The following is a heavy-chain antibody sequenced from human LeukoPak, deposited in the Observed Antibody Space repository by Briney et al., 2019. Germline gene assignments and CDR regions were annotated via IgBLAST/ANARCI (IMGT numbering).Heavy chain of an antibody. CDR2: IWPDGSKK. CDR1: GFTFSTYA. CDR3: AKTSSSAESNFDY. D-gene: IGHD6-25*01. J-gene: IGHJ4*02. Sequence: PGRSLRLSCAASGFTFSTYAMHWVRQALGKGLEWVAFIWPDGSKKYYADSVKGRFAISRENSKNTVYLQMNDLRPEDTALYFCAKTSSSAESNFDYWGQGTLLTVSS. V-gene: IGHV3-33*06.